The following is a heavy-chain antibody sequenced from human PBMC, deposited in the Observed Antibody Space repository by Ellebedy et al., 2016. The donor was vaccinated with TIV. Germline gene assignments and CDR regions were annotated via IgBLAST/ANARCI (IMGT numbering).Heavy chain of an antibody. D-gene: IGHD5-18*01. CDR3: ARKYMYGFN. CDR2: INSGGDT. J-gene: IGHJ4*02. Sequence: PGGSLRLSCAASGFTVSSNYMRWVRQAPGKGLEWVSVINSGGDTNYADSVKGRFTISRDKSKNTLYLQMNSLRVEDSAVYYCARKYMYGFNWGQGTLVTVSS. V-gene: IGHV3-66*01. CDR1: GFTVSSNY.